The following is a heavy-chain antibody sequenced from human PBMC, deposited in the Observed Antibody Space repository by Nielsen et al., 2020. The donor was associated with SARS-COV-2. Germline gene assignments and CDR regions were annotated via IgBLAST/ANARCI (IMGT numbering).Heavy chain of an antibody. CDR2: ISWNSGSI. Sequence: GGSLRLSCAASGFTFDDYAMHWVRQAPGKGLEWVSGISWNSGSIGYADSVKGRFTISRDNAKNSLYLQMNSLRAEDTALYYCAKLGTWDVFPNAFDIWGQGTMVTVSS. J-gene: IGHJ3*02. CDR1: GFTFDDYA. D-gene: IGHD3-16*01. V-gene: IGHV3-9*01. CDR3: AKLGTWDVFPNAFDI.